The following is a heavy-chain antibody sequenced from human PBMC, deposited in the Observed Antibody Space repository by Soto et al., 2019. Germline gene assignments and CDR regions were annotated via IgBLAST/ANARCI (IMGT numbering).Heavy chain of an antibody. Sequence: GGSLRLSCAASGFSFTSYAMSWVRQAPGTGLEWVSAISGRGGSTYYADSVKGRFTISRDSSKNTLYLQMNSLRAEDTAVYYCARDVGAYYDSSGYYGYWGQGTLVTVSS. V-gene: IGHV3-23*01. CDR2: ISGRGGST. CDR1: GFSFTSYA. J-gene: IGHJ4*02. CDR3: ARDVGAYYDSSGYYGY. D-gene: IGHD3-22*01.